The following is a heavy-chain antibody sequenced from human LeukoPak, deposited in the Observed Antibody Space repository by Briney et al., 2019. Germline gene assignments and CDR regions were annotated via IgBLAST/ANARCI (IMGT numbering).Heavy chain of an antibody. D-gene: IGHD3-22*01. J-gene: IGHJ4*02. V-gene: IGHV3-30*03. CDR3: ARDSLESSGYSDY. CDR1: GFTFSSYG. CDR2: ISYDGSNK. Sequence: PGGSLRLSCAASGFTFSSYGMHWVRQAPGKGLEWVAVISYDGSNKYYADSVKGRFTTSRDNSKNTLYLQMNSLRAEDTAVYYCARDSLESSGYSDYWGLGTLVTVSS.